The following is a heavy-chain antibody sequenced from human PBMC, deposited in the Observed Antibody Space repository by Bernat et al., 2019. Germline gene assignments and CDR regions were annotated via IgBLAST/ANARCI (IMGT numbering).Heavy chain of an antibody. J-gene: IGHJ4*02. CDR2: IYSGGST. D-gene: IGHD5-24*01. CDR3: ARTRDGSYDY. Sequence: EVQLVETGGALIQPGGSLRLSCAASGFTVSSNYMSWVRQAPGKGLEWVSVIYSGGSTYYADSVKGRFTISRDNSKNTLYLQTNSLRVEDTAVYYCARTRDGSYDYWGQGTLVTVSS. CDR1: GFTVSSNY. V-gene: IGHV3-53*02.